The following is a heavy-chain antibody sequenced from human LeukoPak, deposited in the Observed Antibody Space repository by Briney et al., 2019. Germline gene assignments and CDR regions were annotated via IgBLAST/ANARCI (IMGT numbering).Heavy chain of an antibody. V-gene: IGHV1-46*01. CDR2: INPSGGST. CDR3: AADYDYYGSGSYYGNYYYGMDV. CDR1: GYTFTSYY. Sequence: ASVKVSCKASGYTFTSYYMHWVRQAPGQGLEWMGIINPSGGSTSYAQKFQGRVTMTRDTSTSTVYMELSSLRSEDTAVYYCAADYDYYGSGSYYGNYYYGMDVWGKGTTVTVSS. J-gene: IGHJ6*04. D-gene: IGHD3-10*01.